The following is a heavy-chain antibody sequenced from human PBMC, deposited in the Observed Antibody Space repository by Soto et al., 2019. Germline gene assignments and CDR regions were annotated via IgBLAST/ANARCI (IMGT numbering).Heavy chain of an antibody. Sequence: GGTLRLSCGGSGFTFSRFWMSWARQAPGKGLEWVANIKEDGSETYYVDSVKGRFTISRDNAKNSVFLQMNSLRGEDTAVYYCARGRTWFAPWGQGTLVTVSS. V-gene: IGHV3-7*01. CDR2: IKEDGSET. CDR1: GFTFSRFW. J-gene: IGHJ5*02. CDR3: ARGRTWFAP.